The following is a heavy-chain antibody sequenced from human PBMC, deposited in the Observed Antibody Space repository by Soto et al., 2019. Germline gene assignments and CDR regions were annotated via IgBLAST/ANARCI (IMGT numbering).Heavy chain of an antibody. D-gene: IGHD3-22*01. CDR3: ARQIYDSDTGPNFQYYFDS. V-gene: IGHV5-10-1*01. J-gene: IGHJ4*02. Sequence: RKISCKGSGYSFAGYWITWVRQKPGKGLEWMGRIDPSDSQTYYSPSFRGHVTISVTKSITTVFLQWSSLRASDTAMYYCARQIYDSDTGPNFQYYFDSWGQGTPVTVSS. CDR1: GYSFAGYW. CDR2: IDPSDSQT.